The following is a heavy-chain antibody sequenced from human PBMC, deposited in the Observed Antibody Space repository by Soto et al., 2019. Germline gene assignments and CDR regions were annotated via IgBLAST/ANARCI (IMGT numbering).Heavy chain of an antibody. CDR2: ISAYNGNT. D-gene: IGHD1-1*01. V-gene: IGHV1-18*01. Sequence: QVQLVQSGAEVKKPGASVKVSCKASGYTFTSYGISWVRQAPGQGLEWMGWISAYNGNTNYAQNLQGRVTMTTDSPTSTAYMELRSLTSDDTAEYYCATYPTGHFIDYWGQGPLVTVSS. CDR3: ATYPTGHFIDY. J-gene: IGHJ4*02. CDR1: GYTFTSYG.